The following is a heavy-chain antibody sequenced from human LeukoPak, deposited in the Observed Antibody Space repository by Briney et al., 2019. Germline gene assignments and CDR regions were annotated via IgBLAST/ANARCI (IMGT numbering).Heavy chain of an antibody. V-gene: IGHV1-46*01. CDR2: INPSGGST. CDR3: ARDHPDWGGFDY. J-gene: IGHJ4*02. D-gene: IGHD7-27*01. CDR1: GYTFTSYY. Sequence: ASVKVSCTASGYTFTSYYMHWVRQAPGQGLEWVGIINPSGGSTSYAQKFQGRVTMTRDTSTSTVYMELSSLRSEDTAVYYCARDHPDWGGFDYWGQGTLVTVSS.